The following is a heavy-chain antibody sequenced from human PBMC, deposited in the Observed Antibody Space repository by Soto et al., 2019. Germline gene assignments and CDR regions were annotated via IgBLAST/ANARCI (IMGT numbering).Heavy chain of an antibody. J-gene: IGHJ6*02. CDR2: ISSSGTYI. D-gene: IGHD3-10*01. V-gene: IGHV3-21*01. Sequence: EEKLAESGGGLVKPGGSLRLSCEASGFTFNDYSMDWVRQAPEKGLEWVSSISSSGTYIYYADSVKGRFAISRDNANXXMXLQMDTLRAEDTAVYYCVRAGHVFDVHYYGMDLWGQGTTVTVSS. CDR1: GFTFNDYS. CDR3: VRAGHVFDVHYYGMDL.